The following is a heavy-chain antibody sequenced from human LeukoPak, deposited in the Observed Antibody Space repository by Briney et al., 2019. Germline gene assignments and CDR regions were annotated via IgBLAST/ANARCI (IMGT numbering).Heavy chain of an antibody. CDR3: ARGAQGSGHWFDP. CDR1: GGSISSGNYY. D-gene: IGHD3-10*01. J-gene: IGHJ5*02. CDR2: IYTSGST. V-gene: IGHV4-61*02. Sequence: SQTLSLTCTVSGGSISSGNYYWRWIRQPAGTGLEWIGRIYTSGSTNYNPSLKSRVTISVDTSKNQFSLKLSSVTAADTAVYYCARGAQGSGHWFDPWGRGTLVTVSS.